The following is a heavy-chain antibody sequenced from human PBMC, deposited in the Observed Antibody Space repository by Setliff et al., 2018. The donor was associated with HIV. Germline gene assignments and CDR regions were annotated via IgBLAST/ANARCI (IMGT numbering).Heavy chain of an antibody. V-gene: IGHV4-31*03. CDR1: GASISSGAYF. D-gene: IGHD3-16*01. Sequence: SETLSLTCTVSGASISSGAYFWIWIRQHPGKGLEWMGYIYYTGSTYYNLSLKSRMIISLDTSNSQLFLTLNSVTAADTAIYYCARGGRKDLTDNWGQGTLVTVSS. J-gene: IGHJ4*02. CDR2: IYYTGST. CDR3: ARGGRKDLTDN.